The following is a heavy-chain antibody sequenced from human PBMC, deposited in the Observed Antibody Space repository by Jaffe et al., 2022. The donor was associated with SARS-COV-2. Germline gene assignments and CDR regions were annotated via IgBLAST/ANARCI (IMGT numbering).Heavy chain of an antibody. Sequence: QLQLQESGPGLVKPSETLSLTCTVSGGSISSSSYYWGWIRQPPGKGLEWIGSIYYSGSTYYNPSLKSRVTISVDTSKNQFSLKLSSVTAADTAVYYCARVRVRLGIESSGYYGFDYWGQGTLVTVSS. CDR3: ARVRVRLGIESSGYYGFDY. CDR1: GGSISSSSYY. CDR2: IYYSGST. V-gene: IGHV4-39*01. J-gene: IGHJ4*02. D-gene: IGHD3-22*01.